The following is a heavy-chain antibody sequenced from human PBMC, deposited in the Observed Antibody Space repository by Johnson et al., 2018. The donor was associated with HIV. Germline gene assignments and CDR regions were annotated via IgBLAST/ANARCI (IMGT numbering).Heavy chain of an antibody. D-gene: IGHD6-13*01. CDR2: ISYDGSNK. J-gene: IGHJ3*02. CDR1: GFTFSSYG. Sequence: QVQLVESGGGVVQPGRSLRLSCAASGFTFSSYGMHWVRQAPGKGLEWVAIISYDGSNKHYADSVKGRFTISRDNSKNTLYLQMNSLRAEDTALYYCAKSSSAYAFDIWGQGTMVTVSS. V-gene: IGHV3-30*18. CDR3: AKSSSAYAFDI.